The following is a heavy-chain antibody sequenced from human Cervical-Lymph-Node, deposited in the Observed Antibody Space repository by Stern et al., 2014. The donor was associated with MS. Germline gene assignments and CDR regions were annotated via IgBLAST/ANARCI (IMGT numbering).Heavy chain of an antibody. CDR2: IIPLLNSS. J-gene: IGHJ4*02. V-gene: IGHV1-69*06. CDR1: GGTFRTHP. D-gene: IGHD2-8*02. Sequence: QVQLVQSGAEVKKPGSSVKGSCKASGGTFRTHPITWVRQAPGLGLEWMGGIIPLLNSSNYAQKFQGKITITADKSTGTNYMEISSLRSDDTAIYYCASSLVASGHWGQGTLVIVS. CDR3: ASSLVASGH.